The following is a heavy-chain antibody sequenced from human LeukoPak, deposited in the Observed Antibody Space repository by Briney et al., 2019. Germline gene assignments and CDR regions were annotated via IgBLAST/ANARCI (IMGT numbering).Heavy chain of an antibody. J-gene: IGHJ4*02. D-gene: IGHD3-16*01. CDR1: GYTFTGYY. CDR3: AGVDSGGDY. CDR2: INPNSGGT. V-gene: IGHV1-2*02. Sequence: ASVKVSCKASGYTFTGYYMHWVRQAPGQGLEWMGWINPNSGGTNFAQKFHGRVTLTRDTSISTAYMELSRLRSDDTAAYFCAGVDSGGDYWGQGTLVTVSS.